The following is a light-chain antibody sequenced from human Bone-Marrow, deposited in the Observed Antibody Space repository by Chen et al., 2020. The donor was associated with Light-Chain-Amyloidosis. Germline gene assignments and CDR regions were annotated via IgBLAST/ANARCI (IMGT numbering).Light chain of an antibody. CDR3: QVWDRSSDRPV. CDR1: NIGSTS. Sequence: SYVLPQPSSVSVAPGQTATIACGGNNIGSTSVHWYQQTPGQAPLLVVYDDSDRPSGIPERLSGSNSGNTATLTISRVEAGDEAAYYCQVWDRSSDRPVFGGGTKLTVL. CDR2: DDS. J-gene: IGLJ3*02. V-gene: IGLV3-21*02.